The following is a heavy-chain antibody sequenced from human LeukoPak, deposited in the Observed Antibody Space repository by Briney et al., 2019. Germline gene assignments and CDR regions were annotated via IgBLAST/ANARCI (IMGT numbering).Heavy chain of an antibody. CDR2: ISYDGSNK. V-gene: IGHV3-30*03. CDR3: ARDLDYDILTGAHYYYYYMDV. D-gene: IGHD3-9*01. CDR1: GFTFSSYG. Sequence: PGGSLRLSCAASGFTFSSYGMHWVRQAPGKGLEWVAVISYDGSNKYYADSVKGRFTISRDNSKNTLYLQMNSLRAEDTAVYYCARDLDYDILTGAHYYYYYMDVWGKGTTVTVSS. J-gene: IGHJ6*03.